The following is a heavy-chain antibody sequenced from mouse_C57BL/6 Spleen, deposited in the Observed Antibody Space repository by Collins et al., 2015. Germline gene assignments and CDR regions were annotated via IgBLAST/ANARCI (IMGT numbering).Heavy chain of an antibody. Sequence: EVQLQQSGAELVKPGASVKLSCTAPGFNIKDTYMHWVKQRPEQGLEWIGRIDPANGNTKYDPKFQGKATITADTSSNTAYLQLSSLTSEDTAVYYCARKGLRRLYFDYWGQGTTLTVSS. V-gene: IGHV14-3*02. CDR2: IDPANGNT. CDR1: GFNIKDTY. D-gene: IGHD1-2*01. J-gene: IGHJ2*01. CDR3: ARKGLRRLYFDY.